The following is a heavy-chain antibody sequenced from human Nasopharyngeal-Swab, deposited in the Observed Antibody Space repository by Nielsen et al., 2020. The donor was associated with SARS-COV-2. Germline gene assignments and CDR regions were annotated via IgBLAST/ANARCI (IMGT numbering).Heavy chain of an antibody. Sequence: SLKISCAASEFTFDDYAMHWVRLAPGKGLEWVSGMGWNTNNKGYADSVKGRFTISRDNARNSLYLEMNSLRDEDTALYYCVKDRWAIAGAGSVLDSWGQGTLVTVSS. V-gene: IGHV3-9*01. J-gene: IGHJ4*02. CDR3: VKDRWAIAGAGSVLDS. D-gene: IGHD6-13*01. CDR2: MGWNTNNK. CDR1: EFTFDDYA.